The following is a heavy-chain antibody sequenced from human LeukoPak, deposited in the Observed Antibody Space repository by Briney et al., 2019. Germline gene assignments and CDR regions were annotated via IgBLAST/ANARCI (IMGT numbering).Heavy chain of an antibody. CDR1: GYSFTSYW. Sequence: GESLKISCKGSGYSFTSYWIAWVRQMPGKGLEWMGILYPGDSDTRYSPSFQGQVTISADKSISTAYLQWSSLKASDTAMYYCATHSGSYFYYFDNWGQGTLVTVSS. D-gene: IGHD1-26*01. CDR2: LYPGDSDT. CDR3: ATHSGSYFYYFDN. J-gene: IGHJ4*02. V-gene: IGHV5-51*01.